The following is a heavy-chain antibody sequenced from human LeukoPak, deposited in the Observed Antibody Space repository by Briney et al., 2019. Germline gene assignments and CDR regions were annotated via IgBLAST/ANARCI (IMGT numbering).Heavy chain of an antibody. CDR3: ARDWSSSSDSSYDRYYYGMDV. CDR1: GYTFTSYC. J-gene: IGHJ6*02. D-gene: IGHD6-6*01. CDR2: INPSGGST. V-gene: IGHV1-46*01. Sequence: GASVKVSCKASGYTFTSYCMHWVRQAPGQGLEWMGIINPSGGSTSYAQKFQGRVTMTRDTSTSTVYMELSSLRSEDTAVYYCARDWSSSSDSSYDRYYYGMDVWGQGTTVTVSS.